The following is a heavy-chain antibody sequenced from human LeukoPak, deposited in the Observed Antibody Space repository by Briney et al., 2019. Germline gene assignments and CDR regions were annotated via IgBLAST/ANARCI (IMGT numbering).Heavy chain of an antibody. Sequence: GGSLRLSCAASGFTFSSYAMSWVRQAPGKGLEWVSAISGSGGSTYYADSVKGRFTISRDNSKNTLYLQMNSLRAEDTAVYYCARDSTPPNYTSGKNDAFDIWGQGTLVSVSS. CDR1: GFTFSSYA. D-gene: IGHD3-10*01. J-gene: IGHJ3*02. CDR3: ARDSTPPNYTSGKNDAFDI. V-gene: IGHV3-23*01. CDR2: ISGSGGST.